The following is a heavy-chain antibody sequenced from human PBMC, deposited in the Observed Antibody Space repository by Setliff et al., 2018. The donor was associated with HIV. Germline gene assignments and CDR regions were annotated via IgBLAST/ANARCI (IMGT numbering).Heavy chain of an antibody. J-gene: IGHJ6*02. CDR1: GFSFSDYE. V-gene: IGHV3-48*03. Sequence: HPGGSLRLSCEGSGFSFSDYEMNWVRQAPGKGLEWISYINHNDTTIYYAASVRGRFTISRDNAKNSVFLQMNSLRAEEAAIYYCARLSYYYYNYMDVWGPGTTVTVSS. CDR2: INHNDTTI. CDR3: ARLSYYYYNYMDV.